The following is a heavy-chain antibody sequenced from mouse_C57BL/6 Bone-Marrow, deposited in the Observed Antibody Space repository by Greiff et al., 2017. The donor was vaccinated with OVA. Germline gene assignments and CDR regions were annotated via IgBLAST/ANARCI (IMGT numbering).Heavy chain of an antibody. CDR2: IYPRSGNT. D-gene: IGHD1-1*01. J-gene: IGHJ3*01. CDR1: GYTFTSYG. Sequence: LVESGAELARPGASVKLSCKASGYTFTSYGISWVKQRTGQGLEWIGEIYPRSGNTYYNEKFKGKATLTADKSSSTAYMELRSLTSEDSAVYFCAREGDYYGSSLTFAYWGQGTLVTVSA. V-gene: IGHV1-81*01. CDR3: AREGDYYGSSLTFAY.